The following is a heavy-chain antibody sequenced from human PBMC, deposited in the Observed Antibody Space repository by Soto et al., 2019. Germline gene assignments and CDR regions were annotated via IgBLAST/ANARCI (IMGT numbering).Heavy chain of an antibody. D-gene: IGHD3-22*01. CDR2: TYYRSRFFS. Sequence: SQTLSLTCAISGDSVSSYSAAWNWIRQSPSGGLEWLGRTYYRSRFFSDYAESVKSRIIINPDTSKNQFSLQLKSVTPEDTAVYYCVRDPYSSSAWFVPWGQGTPVTVSS. J-gene: IGHJ5*02. V-gene: IGHV6-1*01. CDR1: GDSVSSYSAA. CDR3: VRDPYSSSAWFVP.